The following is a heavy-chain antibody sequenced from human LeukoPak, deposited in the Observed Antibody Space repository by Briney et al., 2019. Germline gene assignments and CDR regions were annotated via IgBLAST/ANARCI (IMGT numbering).Heavy chain of an antibody. CDR2: IYPGDSDT. V-gene: IGHV5-51*01. CDR3: ARQMPYYDSSGYYLIYFDY. J-gene: IGHJ4*02. Sequence: GESLKISCKGSGYSFTSYWIGWVRQMPGKGLEWMGIIYPGDSDTRHSPSFQGQVTISADKSISTAYLQWSSLKASDTAMYYCARQMPYYDSSGYYLIYFDYWGQGTLVTVSS. D-gene: IGHD3-22*01. CDR1: GYSFTSYW.